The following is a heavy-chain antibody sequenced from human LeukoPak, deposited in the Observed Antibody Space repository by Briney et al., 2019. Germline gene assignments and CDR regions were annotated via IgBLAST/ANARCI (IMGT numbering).Heavy chain of an antibody. Sequence: PGGSLRLSCAASGFTFSSYAMHWVRQAPGKGLEWVAVISYDGSSKYYADSVKGRFTISRDNSKNTLYLQMNSLRAEDTAVYYCARDPGIAAAGTGGGYFNYWGQGTLVTVSS. J-gene: IGHJ4*02. V-gene: IGHV3-30*04. CDR2: ISYDGSSK. D-gene: IGHD6-13*01. CDR3: ARDPGIAAAGTGGGYFNY. CDR1: GFTFSSYA.